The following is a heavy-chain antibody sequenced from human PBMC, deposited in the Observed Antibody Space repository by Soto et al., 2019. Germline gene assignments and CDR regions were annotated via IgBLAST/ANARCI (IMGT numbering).Heavy chain of an antibody. CDR2: INHSGTT. V-gene: IGHV4-34*01. J-gene: IGHJ6*02. CDR1: GGSFSDYF. CDR3: VATTMAYDYGMDV. D-gene: IGHD5-12*01. Sequence: QVQLQQWGAGLLKPSETLSLTCAVYGGSFSDYFWSWIRQSPGKGLEWIGEINHSGTTNYTPSLKSRVTISLDTSKNHFSLNLSSVTSADTAVYYSVATTMAYDYGMDVWGQGTTVTFSS.